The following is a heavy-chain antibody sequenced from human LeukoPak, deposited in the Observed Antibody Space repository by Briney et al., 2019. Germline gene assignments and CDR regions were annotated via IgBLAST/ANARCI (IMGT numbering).Heavy chain of an antibody. D-gene: IGHD4-17*01. V-gene: IGHV3-30*02. Sequence: GGSLRLSCAASGFTFSSYGMHWVRQAPGKGLEWVAFIRYDGSNKYYADSVKGRFTISRDNSKNTLFLQMNSLRAEDTAVYYCMTHDYGQRELDYWGQGTLVTVSS. J-gene: IGHJ4*02. CDR1: GFTFSSYG. CDR3: MTHDYGQRELDY. CDR2: IRYDGSNK.